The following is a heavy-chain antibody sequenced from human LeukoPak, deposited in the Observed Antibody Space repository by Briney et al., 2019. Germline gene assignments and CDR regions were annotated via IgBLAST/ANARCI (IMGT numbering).Heavy chain of an antibody. Sequence: SETLSLTCTVSGGSISSYYWSWIRQPPGKGLEWIGYIYYSGSTNYNPSLKSRVTISVDTSKNQFSLKLSSVTAADTAVYYCAREQQQLVYFDNWGQGTLVTVSS. V-gene: IGHV4-59*01. CDR2: IYYSGST. CDR3: AREQQQLVYFDN. CDR1: GGSISSYY. J-gene: IGHJ4*02. D-gene: IGHD6-13*01.